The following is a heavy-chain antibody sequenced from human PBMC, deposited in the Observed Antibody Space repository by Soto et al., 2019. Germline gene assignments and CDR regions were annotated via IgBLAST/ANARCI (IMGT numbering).Heavy chain of an antibody. CDR1: GGSFSGYY. V-gene: IGHV4-34*01. Sequence: ASETLSLTCAVYGGSFSGYYWSWIRQPPGKGLEWIGEINHSGSTNYNPSLKSRVTISVDTSKNQFSLKLSSVTAADTAVYYCARGRGAAAGTIGGYYYYGMDVWGQGTTVTVSS. D-gene: IGHD6-13*01. CDR2: INHSGST. J-gene: IGHJ6*02. CDR3: ARGRGAAAGTIGGYYYYGMDV.